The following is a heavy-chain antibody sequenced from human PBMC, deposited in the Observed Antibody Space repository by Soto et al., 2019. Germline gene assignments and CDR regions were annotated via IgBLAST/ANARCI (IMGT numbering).Heavy chain of an antibody. J-gene: IGHJ6*02. CDR3: AKRRGGDYVMSVLGYYYGMDV. CDR1: GFTFSSYA. CDR2: ISGSGGST. V-gene: IGHV3-23*01. Sequence: PGGSLRLSCAASGFTFSSYAMSWVRQAPGKGLEWVSAISGSGGSTYYADSVKGRFTISRDNSKSTLYLQMNSLRAEDTAVYYCAKRRGGDYVMSVLGYYYGMDVWGQGTTVTVSS. D-gene: IGHD4-17*01.